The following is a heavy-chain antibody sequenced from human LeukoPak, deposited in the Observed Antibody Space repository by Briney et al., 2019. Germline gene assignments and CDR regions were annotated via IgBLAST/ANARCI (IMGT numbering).Heavy chain of an antibody. D-gene: IGHD3-10*01. CDR2: TYPGDSDT. J-gene: IGHJ6*02. V-gene: IGHV5-51*01. Sequence: GESLKISCKGSGYSFTRYWIGWVRQMPGKGLEWMGLTYPGDSDTRYSPSFQGQVIISADKSISTAYLQWSSLKASDTAMYYCARGSGSLYYYYGMDVWGQGTTVTVSS. CDR3: ARGSGSLYYYYGMDV. CDR1: GYSFTRYW.